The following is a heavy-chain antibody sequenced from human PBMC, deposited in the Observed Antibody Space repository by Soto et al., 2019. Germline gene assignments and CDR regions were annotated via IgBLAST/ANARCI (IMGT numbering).Heavy chain of an antibody. Sequence: GGSLRLSCAASGITFSSFAMSWVRQAPGKGLEWVSAIGAGSAGTHYADSVKGRFTISRDDSKNTLYLQMNSLRAEDTAVYYCAKGYGYSYGSRDAFDIWGQRTMVTVSS. CDR2: IGAGSAGT. D-gene: IGHD5-18*01. V-gene: IGHV3-23*01. CDR1: GITFSSFA. J-gene: IGHJ3*02. CDR3: AKGYGYSYGSRDAFDI.